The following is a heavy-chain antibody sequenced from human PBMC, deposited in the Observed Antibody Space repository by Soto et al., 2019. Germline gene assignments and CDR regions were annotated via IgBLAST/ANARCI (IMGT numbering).Heavy chain of an antibody. Sequence: SLRLSCAASGFTFSSYGMHWVRQAPGKGLEWVAVIWYDGSNKYYADSVKGRFTISRDNSKNTLYLQMNSLRAEDTAVYYCARSYYDSSGYYSGFDYWGQGTLVTVSS. J-gene: IGHJ4*02. CDR2: IWYDGSNK. D-gene: IGHD3-22*01. CDR3: ARSYYDSSGYYSGFDY. CDR1: GFTFSSYG. V-gene: IGHV3-33*01.